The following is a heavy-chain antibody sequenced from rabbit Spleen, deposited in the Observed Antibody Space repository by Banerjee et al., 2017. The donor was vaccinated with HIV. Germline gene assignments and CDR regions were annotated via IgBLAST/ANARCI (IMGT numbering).Heavy chain of an antibody. D-gene: IGHD8-1*01. CDR2: IAGSSSAFT. CDR3: ARDAGSSFSSYGMDL. J-gene: IGHJ6*01. CDR1: GVSFSSSSY. Sequence: QSLEESGGDLVKPGASLTLTCTASGVSFSSSSYMCWVSQAPGKGLEWLSCIAGSSSAFTYSATWAKGRFTISKTSSTTVTLQMTSLTVADTATYFCARDAGSSFSSYGMDLWGPGTLVTVS. V-gene: IGHV1S40*01.